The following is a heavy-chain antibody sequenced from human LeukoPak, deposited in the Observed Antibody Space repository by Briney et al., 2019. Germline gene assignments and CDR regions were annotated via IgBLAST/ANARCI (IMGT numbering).Heavy chain of an antibody. CDR1: GFTVSSNY. D-gene: IGHD3-22*01. CDR3: ARDGYYYDSSGLDY. J-gene: IGHJ4*02. Sequence: GRSLRLSCAASGFTVSSNYMNWVRQAPGEGLEWVSVIYSGGSTYYADSVKGRFTISRDNSKNTLYLQMISLRAEDTAVYYCARDGYYYDSSGLDYWGQGTLVTVSS. V-gene: IGHV3-53*01. CDR2: IYSGGST.